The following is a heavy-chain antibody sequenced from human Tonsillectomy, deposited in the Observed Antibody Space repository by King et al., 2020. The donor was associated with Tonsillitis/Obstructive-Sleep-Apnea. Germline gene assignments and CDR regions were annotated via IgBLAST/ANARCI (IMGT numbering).Heavy chain of an antibody. CDR2: ISGSGGST. CDR3: AKDRGYCRSNNCYTQNFDY. J-gene: IGHJ4*02. D-gene: IGHD2-2*02. V-gene: IGHV3-23*04. Sequence: VQLVESGGGLVQPGGSLRLSCAASGFTFSSYAMSWVRQAPGKGLEWVSAISGSGGSTYYADSVKGRFTISRDNSKNTLYLQMNSLRAEDTAVYYCAKDRGYCRSNNCYTQNFDYWGQGTLVTVSS. CDR1: GFTFSSYA.